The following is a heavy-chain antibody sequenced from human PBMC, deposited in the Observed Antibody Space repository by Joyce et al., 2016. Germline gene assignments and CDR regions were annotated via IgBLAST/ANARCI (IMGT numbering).Heavy chain of an antibody. D-gene: IGHD2-15*01. CDR2: INHSGST. V-gene: IGHV4-34*01. CDR3: ARGSHRVFCRGDCFDY. J-gene: IGHJ4*02. CDR1: GGSFNGYY. Sequence: QVQLQQWGAGLLKPSETLSLTCAVSGGSFNGYYWSWVRQPPGKGLEWIGEINHSGSTKYNPSLKSRVTISVDTSKNQLTRKWGSVTAADTALYYCARGSHRVFCRGDCFDYWGQGALVTVSS.